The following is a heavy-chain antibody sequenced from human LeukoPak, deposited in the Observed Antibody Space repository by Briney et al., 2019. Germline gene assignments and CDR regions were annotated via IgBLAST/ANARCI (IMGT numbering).Heavy chain of an antibody. CDR2: ISWNSGSI. Sequence: GGSLRLSCAASGFTFDDYAMHWVRQAPGKGLEWVSGISWNSGSIGYADSVKGRFTISRDNAKNSLYLQMNSLRAEDTALYYCACQLLGEAFDIWSQGTMVTVSS. CDR3: ACQLLGEAFDI. D-gene: IGHD2-2*01. V-gene: IGHV3-9*01. J-gene: IGHJ3*02. CDR1: GFTFDDYA.